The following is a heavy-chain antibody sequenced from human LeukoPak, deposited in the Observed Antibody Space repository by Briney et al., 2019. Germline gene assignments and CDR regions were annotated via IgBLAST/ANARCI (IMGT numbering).Heavy chain of an antibody. CDR2: IYYSGST. J-gene: IGHJ4*02. D-gene: IGHD5-18*01. V-gene: IGHV4-59*08. CDR1: GGSISSYY. Sequence: PSETLSLTCTVSGGSISSYYWSWIRQPPGRGLEWIGYIYYSGSTNYSPSLKSRVTISVDTSKNQFSLKLSSVTAADTAVYYCARHYGGYSYGYFDYWGQGTLVTVSS. CDR3: ARHYGGYSYGYFDY.